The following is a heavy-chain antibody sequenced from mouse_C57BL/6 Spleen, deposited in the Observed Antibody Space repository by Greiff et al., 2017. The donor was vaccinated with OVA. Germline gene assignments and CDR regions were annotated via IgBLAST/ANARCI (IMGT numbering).Heavy chain of an antibody. Sequence: EVKLVESGGGLVQPGGSMKLSCAASGFTFSDAWMDWVRQSPEKGLEWVAEIRNKANNHATYYAESVKGRFTISRDYSKSSVYLQMNSLRAEDTGIDYCTRGDWDSYFDYWGQGTTLTVSS. CDR1: GFTFSDAW. D-gene: IGHD4-1*01. V-gene: IGHV6-6*01. CDR3: TRGDWDSYFDY. CDR2: IRNKANNHAT. J-gene: IGHJ2*01.